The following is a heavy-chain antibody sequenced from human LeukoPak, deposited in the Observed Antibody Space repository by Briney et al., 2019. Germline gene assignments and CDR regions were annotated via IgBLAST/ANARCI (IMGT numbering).Heavy chain of an antibody. CDR2: ISPNSGDT. D-gene: IGHD6-13*01. J-gene: IGHJ3*02. Sequence: GASVNVSCKASVYTFTDHYMQWVRQAPGQGLEWMGWISPNSGDTLHAQKFQGRVTMARDTSINTAYMELSNLRSDDTAVYYCARARQGAGTYAFDIWGQGTMVTVSS. V-gene: IGHV1-2*02. CDR1: VYTFTDHY. CDR3: ARARQGAGTYAFDI.